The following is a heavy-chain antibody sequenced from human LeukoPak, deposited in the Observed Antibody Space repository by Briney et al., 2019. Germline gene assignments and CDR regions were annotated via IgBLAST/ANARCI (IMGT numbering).Heavy chain of an antibody. CDR3: ALMWELPRLFAFDI. J-gene: IGHJ3*02. D-gene: IGHD1-26*01. Sequence: NPSETLSLTCTVSGGSISSSSYYWGWIRQPPGKGLEWIGSIYYSGSTYYNPSLKSRVTISVDTSKNQFSLKLSSVTAADTAVYYCALMWELPRLFAFDIWGQGTMVTVSS. V-gene: IGHV4-39*07. CDR2: IYYSGST. CDR1: GGSISSSSYY.